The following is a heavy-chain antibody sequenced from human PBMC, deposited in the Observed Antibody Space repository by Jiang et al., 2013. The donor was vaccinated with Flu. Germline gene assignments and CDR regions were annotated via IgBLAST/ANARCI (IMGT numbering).Heavy chain of an antibody. CDR2: INTNTGNP. CDR3: ARDFGLYYDSSGYLDY. CDR1: GYTFTSYA. J-gene: IGHJ4*02. Sequence: VKVSCKASGYTFTSYAMNWVRQAPGQGLEWMGWINTNTGNPTYAQGFTGRFVFSLDTSVSTAYLQISSLKAEDTAVYYCARDFGLYYDSSGYLDYWGQGTLVTVSS. D-gene: IGHD3-22*01. V-gene: IGHV7-4-1*02.